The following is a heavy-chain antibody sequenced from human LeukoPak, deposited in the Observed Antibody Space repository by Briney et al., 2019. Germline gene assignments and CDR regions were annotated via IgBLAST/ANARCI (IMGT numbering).Heavy chain of an antibody. CDR1: GFTFSSFS. CDR3: ASWDILTGPFDY. D-gene: IGHD3-9*01. V-gene: IGHV3-21*01. Sequence: GGSLGLSCAASGFTFSSFSMNWVGQAPGKGLKWVSSISSSSSYIYYADSVKGRFTISRDNAKNSLYLQMNSLRAEDTAVYYCASWDILTGPFDYWGQGTLVTVSS. CDR2: ISSSSSYI. J-gene: IGHJ4*02.